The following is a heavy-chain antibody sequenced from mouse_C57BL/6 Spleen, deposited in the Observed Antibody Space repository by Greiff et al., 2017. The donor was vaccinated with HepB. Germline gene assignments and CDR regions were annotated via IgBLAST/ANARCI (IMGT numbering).Heavy chain of an antibody. CDR2: ISSGSSTI. J-gene: IGHJ1*03. V-gene: IGHV5-17*01. D-gene: IGHD1-1*02. CDR3: ARGGNYWYFDV. Sequence: EVHLVESGGGLVKPGGPLKLSCAASGFTFSDYGMHWVRQAPEKGLEWVAYISSGSSTIYYADTVKGRFTISRDNAKNTLFLQMTSLRSEDTAMYYCARGGNYWYFDVWGTGTTVTVSS. CDR1: GFTFSDYG.